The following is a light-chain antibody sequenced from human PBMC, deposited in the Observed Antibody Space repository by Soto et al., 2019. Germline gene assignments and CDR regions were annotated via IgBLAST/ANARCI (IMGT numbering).Light chain of an antibody. CDR2: GAS. J-gene: IGKJ4*01. CDR1: QSVSSNF. CDR3: QQYGRSPLT. V-gene: IGKV3-20*01. Sequence: EIVLTQSPGTLSLSPGERVTLSCRANQSVSSNFLAWYQQKPGQAPRLLIYGASSRATGIPDRFSGSGSGTDFTLAISRLEPEDFAVYYCQQYGRSPLTFGGGTKVEIK.